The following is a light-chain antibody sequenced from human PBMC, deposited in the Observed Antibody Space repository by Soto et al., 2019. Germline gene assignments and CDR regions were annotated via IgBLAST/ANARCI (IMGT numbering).Light chain of an antibody. CDR2: DAS. V-gene: IGKV3-15*01. CDR1: QSVNRQ. J-gene: IGKJ5*01. Sequence: EIVMTQSPASLSVTPGERVTLSCRASQSVNRQVLWYQHRPGQAPRILISDASTRATGIPDRLSGSGSGTEFNLTVSRLQSEDFAVYYCQKYIKWPITFGQGTRLEIK. CDR3: QKYIKWPIT.